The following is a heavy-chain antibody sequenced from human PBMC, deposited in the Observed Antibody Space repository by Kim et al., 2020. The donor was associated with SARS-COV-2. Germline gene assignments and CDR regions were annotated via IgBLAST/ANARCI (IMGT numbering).Heavy chain of an antibody. Sequence: GGSLRLSCAASGFTVSSNYMSWVRQAPGKGLEWVSGIYSGGRTYYADSVQGRFTISRDNSKNTLYLQMNSLRAEDTAVYYCASLVSDYGDSKGYEDYYYYYGMDVWGQGTTVTVSS. J-gene: IGHJ6*02. V-gene: IGHV3-53*01. D-gene: IGHD4-17*01. CDR1: GFTVSSNY. CDR2: IYSGGRT. CDR3: ASLVSDYGDSKGYEDYYYYYGMDV.